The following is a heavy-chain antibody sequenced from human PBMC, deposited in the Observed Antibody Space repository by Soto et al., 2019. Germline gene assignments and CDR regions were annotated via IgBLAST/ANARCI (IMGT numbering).Heavy chain of an antibody. CDR3: AGVRSRGLWFGEFHGPSGYYYYYMDV. J-gene: IGHJ6*03. CDR1: GGSFSGYY. D-gene: IGHD3-10*01. V-gene: IGHV4-34*01. Sequence: SETLSLTCAVYGGSFSGYYWSWIRQPPGKGLEWIGEINHSGSTNYNPSLKSRVTISVDTSKNQFSLKLSSVTAADTAVYYCAGVRSRGLWFGEFHGPSGYYYYYMDVWGKGTTVTVSS. CDR2: INHSGST.